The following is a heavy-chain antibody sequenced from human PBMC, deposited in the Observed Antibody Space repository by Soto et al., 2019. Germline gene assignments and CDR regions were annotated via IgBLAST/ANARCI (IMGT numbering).Heavy chain of an antibody. Sequence: GGSLRLSCAASGFTFSSYAMSWVRQAPGKGLEWVGRSRNKARSYTTDYAASVKGRFTISRDDSKSSVYLQMNSLKTEDTAVYYCGRGLPTTGFDYWGQGILVTVSS. V-gene: IGHV3-72*01. CDR1: GFTFSSYA. J-gene: IGHJ4*02. CDR2: SRNKARSYTT. CDR3: GRGLPTTGFDY. D-gene: IGHD5-12*01.